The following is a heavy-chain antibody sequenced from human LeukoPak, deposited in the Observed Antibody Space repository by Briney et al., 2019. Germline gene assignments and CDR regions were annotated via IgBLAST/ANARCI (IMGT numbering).Heavy chain of an antibody. CDR1: GFTFSSYG. CDR2: ISYDGSNK. J-gene: IGHJ6*02. CDR3: ARVPPIAAAGTFYYGMDV. D-gene: IGHD6-13*01. V-gene: IGHV3-30*03. Sequence: GGSLRLSCAASGFTFSSYGMHWVRQAPGKGLEWVAVISYDGSNKYYADSVKGRFTISRDNSKNTLYLQMNSLRAEDTAVYYCARVPPIAAAGTFYYGMDVWGQGTRSPSP.